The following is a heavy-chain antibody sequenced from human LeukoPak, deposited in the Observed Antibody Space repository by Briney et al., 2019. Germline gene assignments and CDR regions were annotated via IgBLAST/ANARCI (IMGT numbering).Heavy chain of an antibody. CDR2: IKQDGSDK. V-gene: IGHV3-7*01. J-gene: IGHJ4*02. CDR3: ARGYCTGSSCSRSY. Sequence: GGSLRLSCAASGFTFRIYWMNWVRQAPGKGLEWLANIKQDGSDKNYVDSVKGRFIISRDNAKNSLYLQMSSLRAEDTAVYYCARGYCTGSSCSRSYWGQGTLVTVSS. D-gene: IGHD2-2*01. CDR1: GFTFRIYW.